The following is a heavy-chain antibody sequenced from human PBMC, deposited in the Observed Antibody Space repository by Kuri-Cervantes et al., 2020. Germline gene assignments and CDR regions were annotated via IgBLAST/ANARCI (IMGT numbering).Heavy chain of an antibody. CDR3: ARGDGDYGDYFVDY. J-gene: IGHJ4*02. CDR2: IYYSGST. D-gene: IGHD4-17*01. Sequence: SETLSLTCAVYGGSFSSYYWSWIRQPPGKGLEWIGYIYYSGSTNYNPSLKSRVTISVDTSKNQFSLKLSSVTAADTAVYYCARGDGDYGDYFVDYWGQGTLVTVSS. V-gene: IGHV4-59*01. CDR1: GGSFSSYY.